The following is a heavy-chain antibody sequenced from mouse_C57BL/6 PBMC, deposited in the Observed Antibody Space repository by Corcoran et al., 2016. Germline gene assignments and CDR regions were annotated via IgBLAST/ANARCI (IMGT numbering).Heavy chain of an antibody. J-gene: IGHJ4*01. CDR1: GYTFTTYG. CDR2: IKTYSGVP. D-gene: IGHD3-2*02. V-gene: IGHV9-3*01. CDR3: ARLRTAQATGAMDY. Sequence: QIQLVQSGPELKKPGETVKISCKASGYTFTTYGMSWVKQAPGKGLKWMGWIKTYSGVPTYDDDFKGRFAFSLETSASTAYLQINNLKNEDTATYFCARLRTAQATGAMDYWGQGTSVTVSS.